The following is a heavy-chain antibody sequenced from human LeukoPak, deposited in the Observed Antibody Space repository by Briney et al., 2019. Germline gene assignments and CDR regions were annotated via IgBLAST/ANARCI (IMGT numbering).Heavy chain of an antibody. CDR1: GFTFSSHW. CDR3: ARDLSGVTGYTYGRGIDY. CDR2: IKKDGSEK. V-gene: IGHV3-7*01. D-gene: IGHD5-18*01. Sequence: GGSLRLSCAASGFTFSSHWMSWVRQAPGKGLEWVANIKKDGSEKYYVDSVKGRFTISRDNAKTSLYLQLNSLRAEDTAVYYCARDLSGVTGYTYGRGIDYWGQGTLVTVSS. J-gene: IGHJ4*02.